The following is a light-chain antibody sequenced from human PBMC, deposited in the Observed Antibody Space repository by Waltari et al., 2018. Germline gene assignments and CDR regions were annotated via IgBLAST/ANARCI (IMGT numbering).Light chain of an antibody. Sequence: VLTQSPATLSLSPGETVTLSCRASQNVGRYLAWYQQKAGRAPRLLIYDASSRATGIPVRFSGSGSGTDFTLTITTLDSEDFAVYYCQQRRAFGQGTKLEI. V-gene: IGKV3-11*01. CDR3: QQRRA. J-gene: IGKJ2*01. CDR1: QNVGRY. CDR2: DAS.